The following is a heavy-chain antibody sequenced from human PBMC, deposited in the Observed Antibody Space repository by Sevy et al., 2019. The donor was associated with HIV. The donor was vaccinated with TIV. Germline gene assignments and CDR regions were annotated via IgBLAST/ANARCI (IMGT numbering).Heavy chain of an antibody. CDR1: GFTFSSYA. Sequence: GGSLRLSCAASGFTFSSYAMHWVRQAPGKGLKWVAVISYDGSNKYYADSVKGRFTISRDNSKNTLYLQMNSLRAEDTAVYYCARGHCSGGSCYSGQFDYWGQGTLVTVSS. J-gene: IGHJ4*02. D-gene: IGHD2-15*01. CDR3: ARGHCSGGSCYSGQFDY. V-gene: IGHV3-30-3*01. CDR2: ISYDGSNK.